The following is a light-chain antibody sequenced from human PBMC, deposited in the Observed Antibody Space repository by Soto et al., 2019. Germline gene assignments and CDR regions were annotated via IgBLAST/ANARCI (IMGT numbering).Light chain of an antibody. Sequence: DIQMTQSPPTLSASVGDIATITFRASQSISSRLALYQQKPGKAPKLLIYDASSLASGVPSRFSGSGSGTEFTLTISSLQPDDFATYYCQQYNNWPRTFGQGTKVDI. CDR3: QQYNNWPRT. J-gene: IGKJ1*01. CDR1: QSISSR. V-gene: IGKV1-5*01. CDR2: DAS.